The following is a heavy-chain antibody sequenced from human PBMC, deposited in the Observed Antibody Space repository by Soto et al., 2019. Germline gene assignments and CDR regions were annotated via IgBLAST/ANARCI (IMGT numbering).Heavy chain of an antibody. CDR3: AREGSYDTMDY. CDR1: GFTFSNYA. Sequence: GGSLRLSCAVSGFTFSNYAMTWVRQAPGKGLEWVSLMSGNGGSTVYHADSVEGRLTISRDNAKNSLFLQMDSLRAEDTALYYCAREGSYDTMDYWGLGTLVTVSS. D-gene: IGHD3-22*01. J-gene: IGHJ4*02. V-gene: IGHV3-23*01. CDR2: MSGNGGSTV.